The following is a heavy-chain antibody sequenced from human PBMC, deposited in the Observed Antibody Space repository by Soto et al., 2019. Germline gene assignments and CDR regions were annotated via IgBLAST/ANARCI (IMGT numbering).Heavy chain of an antibody. CDR1: GFTFSSYG. V-gene: IGHV3-33*01. J-gene: IGHJ4*02. CDR3: ASQFRGGYETTATPGVY. CDR2: IWYDGSNK. D-gene: IGHD5-12*01. Sequence: QVQLVESGGGVVQPGRSLRLSCAASGFTFSSYGMHWVRQAPGKGLEWVAVIWYDGSNKYYADSVKGRFTISRDNSKNTLYLQMNSLRAEDTAVYYCASQFRGGYETTATPGVYWGQGTLVTVSS.